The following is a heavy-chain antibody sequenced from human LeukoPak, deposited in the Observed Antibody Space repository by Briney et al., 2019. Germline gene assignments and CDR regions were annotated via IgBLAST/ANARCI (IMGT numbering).Heavy chain of an antibody. V-gene: IGHV3-30*04. J-gene: IGHJ4*02. CDR2: ISHDGPNK. CDR3: ARSYSSSPGPFDY. CDR1: GFTFSSYA. Sequence: PGGSLRLSCAASGFTFSSYAMHWVRQAPGKGLEWVALISHDGPNKYYTDSVKGRFTISRDNSKNALFLQMNSLRPDDTAVYYCARSYSSSPGPFDYWGQGTLVTVSP. D-gene: IGHD6-6*01.